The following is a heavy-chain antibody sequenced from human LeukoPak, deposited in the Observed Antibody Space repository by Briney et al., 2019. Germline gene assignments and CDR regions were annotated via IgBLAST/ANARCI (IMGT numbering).Heavy chain of an antibody. CDR1: GYTFTSYG. D-gene: IGHD3-10*01. J-gene: IGHJ4*02. CDR2: ISTYNGNT. CDR3: ARSTGEVLEGY. V-gene: IGHV1-18*04. Sequence: ASVKVSCKASGYTFTSYGISWVRQAPGQGLEWMGWISTYNGNTNYVQKLQGRVTMTTDTSTTTAYMELRSLRSDDTAVYYCARSTGEVLEGYWGQGTLVTVSS.